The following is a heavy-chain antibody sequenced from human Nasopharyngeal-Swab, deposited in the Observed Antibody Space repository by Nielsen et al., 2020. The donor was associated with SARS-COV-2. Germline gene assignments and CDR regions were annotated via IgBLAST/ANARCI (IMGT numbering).Heavy chain of an antibody. V-gene: IGHV3-23*03. J-gene: IGHJ6*02. CDR3: TTGYYGSATYYYYGMDV. D-gene: IGHD3-10*01. CDR2: IYSGGSST. CDR1: GFTFSSYA. Sequence: GGSLRLSCAASGFTFSSYAMSWVRQAPGKGLEWVSVIYSGGSSTYYADSVKGRFTISRDNSKNTLYLQMNSLRAEDTAVYYCTTGYYGSATYYYYGMDVWGQGTTVTVSS.